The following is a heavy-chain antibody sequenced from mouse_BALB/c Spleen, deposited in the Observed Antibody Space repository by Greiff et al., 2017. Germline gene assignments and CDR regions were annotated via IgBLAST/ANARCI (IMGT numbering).Heavy chain of an antibody. CDR3: ARYYRYDVWYFDV. CDR1: GFTFSSYT. J-gene: IGHJ1*01. CDR2: ISNGGGST. D-gene: IGHD2-14*01. V-gene: IGHV5-12-2*01. Sequence: EVKLMESGGGLVQPGGSLKLSCAASGFTFSSYTMSWVRQTPEKRLEWVAYISNGGGSTYYPDTVKGRFTISRDNAKNTLYLQMSSLKSEDTAMYYCARYYRYDVWYFDVWGAGTTVTVSS.